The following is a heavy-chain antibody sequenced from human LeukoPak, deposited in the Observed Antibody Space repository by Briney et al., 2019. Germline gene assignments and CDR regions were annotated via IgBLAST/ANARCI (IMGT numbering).Heavy chain of an antibody. CDR2: IVPILGIA. J-gene: IGHJ3*02. Sequence: SVKVSCKASGGTFSSYAISWVRQAPGQGLEWMGRIVPILGIANYAQKFQGRVTITADKSTSTAYMELSSLRSEDTAVYYCARGYCSGGSCPRWAFDIWGQGTMVTVSS. CDR1: GGTFSSYA. CDR3: ARGYCSGGSCPRWAFDI. V-gene: IGHV1-69*04. D-gene: IGHD2-15*01.